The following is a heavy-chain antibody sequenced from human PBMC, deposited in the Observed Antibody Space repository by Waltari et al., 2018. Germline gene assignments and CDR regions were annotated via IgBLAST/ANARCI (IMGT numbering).Heavy chain of an antibody. CDR1: GDSVTSANW. CDR2: VLSTGKT. V-gene: IGHV4-4*02. CDR3: ARDRGRGLYLDV. Sequence: QLQESGPGLVKPSGTLSLSCAVSGDSVTSANWWGWVRQSPQRGLEWIGQVLSTGKTNYSPSFASRGTMSLDASNNQFSLKVTSATAADTAVYYCARDRGRGLYLDVWGPGTLVTVSP. J-gene: IGHJ4*02. D-gene: IGHD2-15*01.